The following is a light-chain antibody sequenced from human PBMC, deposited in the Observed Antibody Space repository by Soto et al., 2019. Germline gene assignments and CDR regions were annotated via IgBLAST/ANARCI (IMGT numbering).Light chain of an antibody. CDR3: GTWDSSLSAVV. V-gene: IGLV1-51*01. CDR2: DNN. CDR1: SSNIGNNY. J-gene: IGLJ2*01. Sequence: QSVLTQPPPVSAAPGQKVTISCSGSSSNIGNNYVSWYQQFPGTAPKLLIYDNNKRPSGIPDRFSVSKSGTSATLGITGLQTGDEADYYCGTWDSSLSAVVFGGGTKVTVL.